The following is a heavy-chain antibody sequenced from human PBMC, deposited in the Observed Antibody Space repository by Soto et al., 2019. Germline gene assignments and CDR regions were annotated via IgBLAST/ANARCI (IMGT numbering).Heavy chain of an antibody. CDR3: AREDSIIIPAVSDF. CDR1: GFAFNNYG. CDR2: ISKSDYT. V-gene: IGHV3-21*01. J-gene: IGHJ4*02. Sequence: ESLRLSCTVSGFAFNNYGINWVRQAPGQGLEWVSSISKSDYTYYSDSVKGRFTISRDNAKNSVPLQMNTLRVEDTAVYYCAREDSIIIPAVSDFWGQGTLVTVSS. D-gene: IGHD2-2*01.